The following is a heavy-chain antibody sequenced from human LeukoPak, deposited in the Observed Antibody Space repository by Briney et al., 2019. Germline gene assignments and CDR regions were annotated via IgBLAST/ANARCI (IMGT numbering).Heavy chain of an antibody. V-gene: IGHV4-39*07. CDR3: ARDQGITIFGVVIGYFDL. J-gene: IGHJ2*01. Sequence: PSETLSLTCTVSGGSISSYYWGWIHQPPGKGLEWIGSIYYSGSTYYNPSLKSRVTISVDTSKNQFSLKLSSVTAADTAVYYCARDQGITIFGVVIGYFDLWGRGTLVTVSS. D-gene: IGHD3-3*01. CDR2: IYYSGST. CDR1: GGSISSYY.